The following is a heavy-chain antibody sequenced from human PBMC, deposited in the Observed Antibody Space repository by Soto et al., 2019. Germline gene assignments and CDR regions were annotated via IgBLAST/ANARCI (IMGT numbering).Heavy chain of an antibody. CDR3: ARQKAAGSFTYYFDN. CDR2: IYYSGST. D-gene: IGHD6-13*01. Sequence: SETLSLTCAVYGGSFSGYYWSWIRQHPGKGLEWIGYIYYSGSTHHNPSLKSRDTISLDTSKNQFSLKLSSVTAADTAVYYCARQKAAGSFTYYFDNWGQGTLVTVSS. J-gene: IGHJ4*02. CDR1: GGSFSGYY. V-gene: IGHV4-34*11.